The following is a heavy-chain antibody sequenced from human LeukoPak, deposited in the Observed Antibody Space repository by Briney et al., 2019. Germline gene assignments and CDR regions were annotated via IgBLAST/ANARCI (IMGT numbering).Heavy chain of an antibody. CDR3: ARGAGNSWFDD. Sequence: GASVKVSCKASGYTFTSYGISWVRQAPGQRLEWMGWINPGNGNTQCSQNFQGRVTMTRDTSATTAYMELSSLDSEDTAVYYCARGAGNSWFDDWGQGTLVTVSS. J-gene: IGHJ4*02. CDR2: INPGNGNT. CDR1: GYTFTSYG. V-gene: IGHV1-3*01. D-gene: IGHD6-13*01.